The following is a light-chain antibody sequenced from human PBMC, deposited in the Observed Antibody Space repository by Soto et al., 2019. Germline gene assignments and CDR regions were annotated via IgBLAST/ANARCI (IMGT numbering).Light chain of an antibody. V-gene: IGLV2-8*01. J-gene: IGLJ1*01. Sequence: SALTQPPSASGSPGQSVTISCTGTSSDVGGYNYVSWYQQHPGKAPKLMIYEVSKRPSGVPDRFSGSKSGNTASLTVSGLQAEDEDDYYCSSYVGTNSYVFGTGTKVTVL. CDR3: SSYVGTNSYV. CDR1: SSDVGGYNY. CDR2: EVS.